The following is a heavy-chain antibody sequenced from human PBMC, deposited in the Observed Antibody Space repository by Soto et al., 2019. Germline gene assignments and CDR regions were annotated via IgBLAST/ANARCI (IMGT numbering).Heavy chain of an antibody. V-gene: IGHV3-74*01. CDR2: IDNDGRGT. CDR1: GFTFTNYW. CDR3: GTIFDF. D-gene: IGHD2-21*01. Sequence: GGSLRLSCVASGFTFTNYWMHWVRQVPGKGLVWVSRIDNDGRGTSYADFVKGRFTISRDNAKNTVYLQMNSLRAEDTAVYYCGTIFDFWGQGALVTVSS. J-gene: IGHJ5*01.